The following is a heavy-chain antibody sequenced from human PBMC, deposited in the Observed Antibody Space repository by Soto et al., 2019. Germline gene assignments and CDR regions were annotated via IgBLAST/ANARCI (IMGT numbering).Heavy chain of an antibody. CDR3: ARETNDYSNYGGVFEANYYYYGMDV. Sequence: GGSLRLSCAASGFTFSSYAMHWVRQAPGKGLEWVAVISYDGSNKYYADSVKGRFTISRDNSKNTLYLQMNSLRAEDPAVYYCARETNDYSNYGGVFEANYYYYGMDVWGQGTTVTVSS. V-gene: IGHV3-30-3*01. J-gene: IGHJ6*02. CDR1: GFTFSSYA. CDR2: ISYDGSNK. D-gene: IGHD4-4*01.